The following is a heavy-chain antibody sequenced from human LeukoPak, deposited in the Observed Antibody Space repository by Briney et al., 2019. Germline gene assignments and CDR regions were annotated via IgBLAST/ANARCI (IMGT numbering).Heavy chain of an antibody. D-gene: IGHD2-2*01. Sequence: SGTLSLTCTVSGYSISSGYYWGWIRQPPGKGLEWIGSIYHSGSTYYNPSLKSRVTISVDTSKNQFSLKLSSVTAADTAVYYCARDVSGYCSSTSCYYFDYWGQGTLVTVSS. J-gene: IGHJ4*02. V-gene: IGHV4-38-2*02. CDR3: ARDVSGYCSSTSCYYFDY. CDR2: IYHSGST. CDR1: GYSISSGYY.